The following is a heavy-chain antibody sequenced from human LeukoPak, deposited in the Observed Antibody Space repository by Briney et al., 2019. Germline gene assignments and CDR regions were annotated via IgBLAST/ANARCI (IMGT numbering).Heavy chain of an antibody. V-gene: IGHV1-2*02. CDR2: INPNSGGT. Sequence: ASVKVSCKTSGYTFTAYYMHWVRQAPGQGLEWMGWINPNSGGTNYAQKFQGRVTMTSDTSISTAYMELSRLRSDDTAVYYCARSEQFPYYMDVWGKGTTVTVSS. CDR1: GYTFTAYY. J-gene: IGHJ6*03. CDR3: ARSEQFPYYMDV. D-gene: IGHD6-19*01.